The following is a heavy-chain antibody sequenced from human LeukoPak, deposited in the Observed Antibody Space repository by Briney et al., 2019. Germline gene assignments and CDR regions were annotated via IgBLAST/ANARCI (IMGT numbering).Heavy chain of an antibody. D-gene: IGHD3-10*01. CDR2: IYTSGSA. J-gene: IGHJ5*02. CDR1: GGSISSYY. Sequence: SSETLSLTCTVSGGSISSYYLSWIRQPAGKGLEWIGRIYTSGSANYNPSLKSRVTMSVDTSKNQFSLKLSSVTAADTAVYYCARDSGDYGFDPWGQGTLVTVSS. CDR3: ARDSGDYGFDP. V-gene: IGHV4-4*07.